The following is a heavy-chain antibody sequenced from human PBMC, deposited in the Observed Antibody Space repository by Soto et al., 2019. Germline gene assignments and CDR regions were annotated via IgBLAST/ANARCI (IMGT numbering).Heavy chain of an antibody. CDR2: IYPGDSDT. CDR3: ARVRTDSGDYEGFDY. CDR1: GYTFTISW. Sequence: GESLKISCKGSGYTFTISWIGWVRQVPGKGLEWMVMIYPGDSDTRYNPSFQGQVTISADKSISTAYLQWSSLKASDTAMYFCARVRTDSGDYEGFDYWGQGTLVTSPQ. V-gene: IGHV5-51*01. J-gene: IGHJ4*02. D-gene: IGHD4-17*01.